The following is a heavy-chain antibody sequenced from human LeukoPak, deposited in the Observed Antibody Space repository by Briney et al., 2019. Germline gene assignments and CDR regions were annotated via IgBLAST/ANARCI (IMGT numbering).Heavy chain of an antibody. J-gene: IGHJ4*02. V-gene: IGHV1-69*13. CDR2: IIPIFGTA. D-gene: IGHD3-22*01. CDR1: GGTFSSYA. Sequence: SVKVSCKASGGTFSSYAISWVRQAPGQGLEWMGGIIPIFGTANYAQKFQGRVTITADESTSTAYMELSSLRSEDTAVYYCARGGTYYYDSSDELPRGGWGQGTLVTVSS. CDR3: ARGGTYYYDSSDELPRGG.